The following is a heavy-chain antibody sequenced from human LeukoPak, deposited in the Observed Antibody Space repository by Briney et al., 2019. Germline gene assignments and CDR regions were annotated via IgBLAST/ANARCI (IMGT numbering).Heavy chain of an antibody. CDR3: ARAGGLMTTVNR. D-gene: IGHD4-17*01. CDR2: IYHSGST. Sequence: PSETLSLTCTVSGYSISSGYYWGWIRPPPGKGLEWIGSIYHSGSTNYNPSLKSRVTISVDTSKNQFSLKLSSVTAADTAVYYCARAGGLMTTVNRWGQGTLVTVSS. J-gene: IGHJ4*02. CDR1: GYSISSGYY. V-gene: IGHV4-38-2*02.